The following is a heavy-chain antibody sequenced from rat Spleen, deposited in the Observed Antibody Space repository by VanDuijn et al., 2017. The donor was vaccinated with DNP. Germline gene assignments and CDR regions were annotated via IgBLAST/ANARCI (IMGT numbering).Heavy chain of an antibody. D-gene: IGHD1-4*01. V-gene: IGHV5-22*01. CDR3: TRHVLPLRVWDY. Sequence: EVQLVVSGGGLVQPGGSLKLSCAASGFTFSDYYMAWVRQAPTKGLEWVAYSTYDGRSTYNGDSVKGRFTISRNNAKSTLYRQMNSLRSEDMATYYCTRHVLPLRVWDYWGQGVMVTVSS. J-gene: IGHJ2*01. CDR1: GFTFSDYY. CDR2: STYDGRST.